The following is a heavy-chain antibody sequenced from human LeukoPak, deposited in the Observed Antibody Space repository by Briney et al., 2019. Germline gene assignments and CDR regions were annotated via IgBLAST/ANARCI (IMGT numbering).Heavy chain of an antibody. CDR1: GFTFSSYE. CDR3: ARENDFWSGYPFDY. J-gene: IGHJ4*02. Sequence: GGSLRLSCAASGFTFSSYEMNWVRPAPGKGLEWVSYISSSGSTIYYADSVKGRFTISRDNAKNSLYLQMNSLRAEDTAVYYCARENDFWSGYPFDYWGQGTLVTVSS. V-gene: IGHV3-48*03. D-gene: IGHD3-3*01. CDR2: ISSSGSTI.